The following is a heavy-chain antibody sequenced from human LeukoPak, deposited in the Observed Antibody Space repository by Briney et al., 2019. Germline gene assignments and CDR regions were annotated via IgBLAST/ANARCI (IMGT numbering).Heavy chain of an antibody. J-gene: IGHJ3*02. CDR2: ISYDGSNK. V-gene: IGHV3-30-3*01. CDR1: GFTFSSYA. CDR3: ATYCSGGSCYPLGAFDI. Sequence: PGRSLRLSCAASGFTFSSYAMHWVRQAPGNGLEWVAVISYDGSNKYYADSVKGRFTISRDNSKNTLYLQMNSLRAEDTAVYYCATYCSGGSCYPLGAFDIWGQGTMVTVSS. D-gene: IGHD2-15*01.